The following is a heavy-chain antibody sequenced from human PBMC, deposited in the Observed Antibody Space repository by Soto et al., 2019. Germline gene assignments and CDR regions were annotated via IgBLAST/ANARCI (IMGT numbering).Heavy chain of an antibody. D-gene: IGHD1-1*01. V-gene: IGHV3-49*04. Sequence: EVQVVESGGGLVQPGRSLRLSCSFSGFTSGDYGFTWVRQAPGKGLEWVVFTTSPAYGGTTEYAASVKGRFLISRDDSKSVAYLQINSLQTEDTAIYYCSRDGNYYGLGVWGRGNTVNVSS. CDR3: SRDGNYYGLGV. CDR2: TTSPAYGGTT. CDR1: GFTSGDYG. J-gene: IGHJ6*02.